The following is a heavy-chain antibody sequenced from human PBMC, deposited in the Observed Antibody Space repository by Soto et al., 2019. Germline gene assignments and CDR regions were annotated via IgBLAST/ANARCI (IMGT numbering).Heavy chain of an antibody. V-gene: IGHV1-18*01. CDR3: ARTRGYCSSTSSYAPTDYYYYYHMDV. J-gene: IGHJ6*03. CDR2: ISAYNGNT. CDR1: GYTFTSYG. Sequence: QVQLVQSGAEVKKPGASVKVSCKASGYTFTSYGISWVRQSPGQGLEWMGWISAYNGNTNYAQKLQRRVTMTTDTSTSTAYMELTRLRSDDTAVYYCARTRGYCSSTSSYAPTDYYYYYHMDVWGKGTTVTVSS. D-gene: IGHD2-2*01.